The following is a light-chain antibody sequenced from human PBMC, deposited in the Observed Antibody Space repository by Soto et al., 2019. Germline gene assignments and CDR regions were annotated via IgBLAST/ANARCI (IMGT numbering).Light chain of an antibody. CDR2: DAS. CDR3: QQRSNWPIT. Sequence: EIVFTHSPSTLSLSPWESATLSCRASRSVSNYLAWYQQKPGQAPRLLIYDASSRPTDIPARFSGSGSGTDFTLTISSLEPEDFALYYCQQRSNWPITFGQGTRLEIK. CDR1: RSVSNY. V-gene: IGKV3-11*01. J-gene: IGKJ5*01.